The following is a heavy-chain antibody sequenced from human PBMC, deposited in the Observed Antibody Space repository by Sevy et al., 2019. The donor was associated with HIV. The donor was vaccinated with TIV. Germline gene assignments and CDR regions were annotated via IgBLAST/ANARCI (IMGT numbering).Heavy chain of an antibody. J-gene: IGHJ4*02. CDR2: TIPIFRSK. CDR3: VVGAYNAGYYHFDH. Sequence: ASVKVSCKASGGTFNNFAITWVRQAPGQGLEWMGGTIPIFRSKNYAQKFQGRVTITADESANTAYLELSSLRSDDTAVYYCVVGAYNAGYYHFDHWGQGTLVTVSS. D-gene: IGHD3-22*01. CDR1: GGTFNNFA. V-gene: IGHV1-69*13.